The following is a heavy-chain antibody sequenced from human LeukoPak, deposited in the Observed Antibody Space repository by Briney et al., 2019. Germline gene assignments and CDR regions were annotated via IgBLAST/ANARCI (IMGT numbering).Heavy chain of an antibody. D-gene: IGHD1-1*01. CDR3: ARDLVWNDFEGEEGGQDY. CDR2: ITASGGST. CDR1: GFTSSSYV. J-gene: IGHJ4*02. V-gene: IGHV3-23*01. Sequence: GGSLRLSCAASGFTSSSYVMSWVRQAPGRGLESVSAITASGGSTYYADSVKGRFTISRDNAKNSLYLQMNSLRAEDTAVYYCARDLVWNDFEGEEGGQDYWGQGTLVTVSS.